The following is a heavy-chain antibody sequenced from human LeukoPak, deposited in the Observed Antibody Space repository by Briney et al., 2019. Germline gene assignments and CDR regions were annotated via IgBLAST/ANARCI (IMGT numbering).Heavy chain of an antibody. CDR1: GFPFSSYG. J-gene: IGHJ4*02. D-gene: IGHD3-10*01. V-gene: IGHV3-23*01. CDR2: ISGSGGST. CDR3: AKDAFFTMGRGVICLPYDFDF. Sequence: GGSLRLSCAASGFPFSSYGMSWVRQPPGKGLEWVSGISGSGGSTYYDDSVKGRFTISRDNSKNTLYLQMNSLSAEDTAVYYCAKDAFFTMGRGVICLPYDFDFWGQGTLVTVSS.